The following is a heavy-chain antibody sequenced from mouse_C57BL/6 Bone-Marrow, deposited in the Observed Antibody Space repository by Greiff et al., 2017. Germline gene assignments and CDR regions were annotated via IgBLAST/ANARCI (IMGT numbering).Heavy chain of an antibody. CDR1: GYTFTSYW. J-gene: IGHJ3*02. CDR3: AVYSKE. D-gene: IGHD2-5*01. V-gene: IGHV1-59*01. CDR2: IDPSDSYT. Sequence: QVQLQQPGAELVRPGTSVKLSCKASGYTFTSYWMHWVQQRPGQGLEWIGVIDPSDSYTNYNQKFKGKATLTVDTSSRTAYMQLSSLTSEDSAVYYCAVYSKEWGQGTLVTVSA.